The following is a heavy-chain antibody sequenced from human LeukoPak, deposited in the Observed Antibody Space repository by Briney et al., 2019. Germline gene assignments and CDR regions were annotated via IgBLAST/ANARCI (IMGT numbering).Heavy chain of an antibody. CDR3: ARAGLQQLVLRVSSLGYFDL. Sequence: PSETLSLTCTVSGGSISSGGYYWSWIRQPPGKGLEWIGYIYHSGSTYYNPSLKSRVTISVDRSKNQFSLKLSSVTAADTAVYYCARAGLQQLVLRVSSLGYFDLWGRGTLVTVSS. V-gene: IGHV4-30-2*01. J-gene: IGHJ2*01. D-gene: IGHD6-13*01. CDR1: GGSISSGGYY. CDR2: IYHSGST.